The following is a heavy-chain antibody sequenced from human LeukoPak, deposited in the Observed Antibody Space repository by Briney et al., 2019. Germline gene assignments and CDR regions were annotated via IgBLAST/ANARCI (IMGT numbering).Heavy chain of an antibody. V-gene: IGHV1-2*02. CDR1: GYTFTGYY. D-gene: IGHD3-3*01. J-gene: IGHJ4*02. Sequence: ASVKVSCKASGYTFTGYYMHWVRQAPGQGLEWMGWINPNSGGTNYAQKFQGRVTMTRDTSISTAYMELSRLRSDDTAVYYCARGLARNSLLEWLPHSDFDYWGQGTLVTVSS. CDR3: ARGLARNSLLEWLPHSDFDY. CDR2: INPNSGGT.